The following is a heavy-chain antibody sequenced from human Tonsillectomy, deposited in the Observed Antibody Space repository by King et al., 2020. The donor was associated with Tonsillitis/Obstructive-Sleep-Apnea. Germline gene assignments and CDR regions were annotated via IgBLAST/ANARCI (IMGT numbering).Heavy chain of an antibody. V-gene: IGHV5-51*01. CDR3: ARRGDFWSGYHYPIDY. J-gene: IGHJ4*02. D-gene: IGHD3-3*01. CDR2: IYPGDSDT. Sequence: VQLVQSGAEVKKPGESLKISCKGSGYSFTSYWIGWVRQMPGKGLEWMGIIYPGDSDTRYSPSFQGQVTISADKSISTAYLQWSSLKASDTAMYYSARRGDFWSGYHYPIDYWGQGTLVTVSS. CDR1: GYSFTSYW.